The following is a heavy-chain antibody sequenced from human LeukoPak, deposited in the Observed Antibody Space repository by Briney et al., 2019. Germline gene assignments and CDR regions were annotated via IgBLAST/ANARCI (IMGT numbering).Heavy chain of an antibody. J-gene: IGHJ5*02. D-gene: IGHD3-10*01. CDR2: IYYSGST. CDR1: GGSISSYY. CDR3: ARERRGSGSYLNWFDP. V-gene: IGHV4-59*12. Sequence: SETLSLTCTVSGGSISSYYWSWIRQPPGKGLEWIGYIYYSGSTNYNPSLKSRVTMSVDTSKNQFSLKLSSVTAADTAVYYCARERRGSGSYLNWFDPWGQGTLVTVSS.